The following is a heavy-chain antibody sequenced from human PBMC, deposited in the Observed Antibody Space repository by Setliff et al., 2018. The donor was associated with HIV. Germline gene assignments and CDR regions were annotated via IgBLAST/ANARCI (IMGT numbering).Heavy chain of an antibody. Sequence: ETLSLTCTVSGGSISSYYWSWIRQPPGKGLEWIGYIYYSGSSKNTPSLKSRVTISVDTPKNEFSLKLSSMTAADTAVYYCARGIAVAGPYFDYWGQGTLVTVSS. CDR1: GGSISSYY. CDR2: IYYSGSS. CDR3: ARGIAVAGPYFDY. D-gene: IGHD6-19*01. J-gene: IGHJ4*02. V-gene: IGHV4-59*01.